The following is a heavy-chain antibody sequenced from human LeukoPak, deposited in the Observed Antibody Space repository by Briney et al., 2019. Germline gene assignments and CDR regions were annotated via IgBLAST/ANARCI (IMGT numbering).Heavy chain of an antibody. Sequence: PGGSLRLSCAASGFTFSSYGMHWVRQAPGKGLEWVSAISGSGRSTFYADSVKGRFTISRDNSKNTLYLQMNSLRAEDTAVYYCAKERGVAVAVIDYWGQGTLVTVSS. CDR3: AKERGVAVAVIDY. V-gene: IGHV3-23*01. D-gene: IGHD6-19*01. J-gene: IGHJ4*02. CDR2: ISGSGRST. CDR1: GFTFSSYG.